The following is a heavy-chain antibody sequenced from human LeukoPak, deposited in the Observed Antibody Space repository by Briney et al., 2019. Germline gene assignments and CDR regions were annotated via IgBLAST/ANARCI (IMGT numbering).Heavy chain of an antibody. CDR1: GFTFRVYA. CDR3: VKAAGLSANGIALAGFDY. CDR2: ICGSGSIP. Sequence: GGSLRLSCAPSGFTFRVYAMNWVRDAPGEGGEWFSSICGSGSIPYYADSVKGRFTISREKAKNPVHLQLHRRRAADTAVSYCVKAAGLSANGIALAGFDYWGQGALVTVSS. V-gene: IGHV3-23*01. D-gene: IGHD6-19*01. J-gene: IGHJ4*02.